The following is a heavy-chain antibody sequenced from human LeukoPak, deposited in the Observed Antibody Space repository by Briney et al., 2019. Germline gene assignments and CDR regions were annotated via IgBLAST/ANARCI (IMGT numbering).Heavy chain of an antibody. CDR1: GGTFSSYA. CDR3: ARSAHSKNVRYYYYYMDV. D-gene: IGHD4-11*01. Sequence: ASVKVSCKASGGTFSSYAISWVRQAPGQGLEWMGRIIPIFGTANYAQKFQGRVTITTDESTSTAYMELSSLRSEDTAVYYCARSAHSKNVRYYYYYMDVWGKGTTVTVSS. CDR2: IIPIFGTA. V-gene: IGHV1-69*05. J-gene: IGHJ6*03.